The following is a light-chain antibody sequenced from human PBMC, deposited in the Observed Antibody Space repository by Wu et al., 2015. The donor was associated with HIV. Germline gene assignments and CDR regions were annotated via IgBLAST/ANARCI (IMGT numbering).Light chain of an antibody. CDR1: QGISSH. CDR2: AAS. V-gene: IGKV1-9*01. J-gene: IGKJ5*01. CDR3: QHLNRLPT. Sequence: DIQLTQSPSFLSASVGDRVTITCRASQGISSHLAWYHQKPGKAPKLLIYAASTLQSGVPSRFSGSGSGTEFTLTISSLQPEDFAAYYCQHLNRLPTFGQGTRLEIK.